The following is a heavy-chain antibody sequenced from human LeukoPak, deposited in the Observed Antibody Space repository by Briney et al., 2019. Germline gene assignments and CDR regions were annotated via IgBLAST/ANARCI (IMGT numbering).Heavy chain of an antibody. D-gene: IGHD1-26*01. CDR2: IYYTGNT. J-gene: IGHJ4*02. CDR3: ARDSGSSPTFDY. CDR1: GGSISNSY. Sequence: SETRSLTCTVSGGSISNSYWSWIRQPPGKGLEWIAYIYYTGNTKYNPSLKSRVTISVDTSKNQFSLRLSSVTAADTAVYYCARDSGSSPTFDYWGQGTLVAVSS. V-gene: IGHV4-59*01.